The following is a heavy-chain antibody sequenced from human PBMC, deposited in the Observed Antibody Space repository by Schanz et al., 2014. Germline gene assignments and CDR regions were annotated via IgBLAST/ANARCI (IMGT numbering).Heavy chain of an antibody. CDR2: IHDRGNT. V-gene: IGHV3-53*01. CDR3: ARDPPGPPGYGMDV. CDR1: GFSVTSNS. Sequence: EVQLVESGGGLIQPGGSLKLACAASGFSVTSNSMNWVRQAPGKGREWVSVIHDRGNTYSADSVKGRFTIARDTSENTVYLQMNSLRAEDTAVYYCARDPPGPPGYGMDVWGQGTTVTVSS. J-gene: IGHJ6*02.